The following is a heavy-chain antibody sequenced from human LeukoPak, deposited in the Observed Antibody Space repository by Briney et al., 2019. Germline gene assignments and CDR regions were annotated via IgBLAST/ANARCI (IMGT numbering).Heavy chain of an antibody. CDR3: ASTDDSSGYYYGTN. Sequence: ASVKVSCKVSRYTLTELSMHWVRQAPGKGLEWMGGFDPEDGETIYAQTFKGRATMTEATSTNTAYMALSRLRSEDTAVYYCASTDDSSGYYYGTNWGQGTLVTVSS. CDR2: FDPEDGET. D-gene: IGHD3-22*01. J-gene: IGHJ4*02. CDR1: RYTLTELS. V-gene: IGHV1-24*01.